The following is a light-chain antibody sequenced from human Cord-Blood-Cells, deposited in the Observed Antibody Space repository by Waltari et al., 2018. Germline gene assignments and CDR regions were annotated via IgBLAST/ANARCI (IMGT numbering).Light chain of an antibody. CDR3: SSYTSSSVV. CDR2: DVS. V-gene: IGLV2-14*01. J-gene: IGLJ2*01. Sequence: QSALTQPASVSGSPGQSITISCTGTSSDVGGYNYVSWYQQHPGKAPKLMIYDVSNRPSGVSNRISGSKSGNTGSLTISGLQAEDEAEYYCSSYTSSSVVFGGGTKLTVL. CDR1: SSDVGGYNY.